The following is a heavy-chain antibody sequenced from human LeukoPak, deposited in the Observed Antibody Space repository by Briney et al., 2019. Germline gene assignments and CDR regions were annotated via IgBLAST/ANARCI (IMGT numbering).Heavy chain of an antibody. Sequence: ASVKVSCKASGYTFTGYYMHWVRQAPGQGLEWMGRINPNSGGANYAQKFQGRVTMTRDTSISTAYMELSRLRSDDTAVYYCARALRIAAAGTGYYYYYYMDVWGKGTTVTVSS. CDR1: GYTFTGYY. CDR3: ARALRIAAAGTGYYYYYYMDV. D-gene: IGHD6-13*01. V-gene: IGHV1-2*06. CDR2: INPNSGGA. J-gene: IGHJ6*03.